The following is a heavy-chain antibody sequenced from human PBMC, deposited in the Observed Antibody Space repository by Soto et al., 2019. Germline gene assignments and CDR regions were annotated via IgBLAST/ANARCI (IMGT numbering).Heavy chain of an antibody. CDR3: AKDQRVAVVGYCFDY. CDR2: ISWNSGSI. Sequence: GGSLRLSCAASGFTFDDYAMHWVRQAPGKGLEWVSGISWNSGSIGYADSVKGRFTISRDNAKNSLYLQMNSLRAEDMALYYCAKDQRVAVVGYCFDYWGQGTLVTVSS. D-gene: IGHD6-19*01. J-gene: IGHJ4*02. V-gene: IGHV3-9*03. CDR1: GFTFDDYA.